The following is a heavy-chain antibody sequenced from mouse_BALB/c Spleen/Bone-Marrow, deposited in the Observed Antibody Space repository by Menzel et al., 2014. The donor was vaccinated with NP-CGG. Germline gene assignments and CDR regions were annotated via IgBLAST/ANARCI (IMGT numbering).Heavy chain of an antibody. J-gene: IGHJ2*01. CDR3: ARQSATTYYFDY. Sequence: EVKLVESGGGLVQPGGSLKLSCAASGFTFSSYTMSWVRQTPEKRLEWVAYISNGSGSTYYPDTVKGRFTISRDNAKNALYLQMSSLKSEGTAMYYCARQSATTYYFDYWGQGTTLTVSS. V-gene: IGHV5-12-2*01. D-gene: IGHD1-1*01. CDR1: GFTFSSYT. CDR2: ISNGSGST.